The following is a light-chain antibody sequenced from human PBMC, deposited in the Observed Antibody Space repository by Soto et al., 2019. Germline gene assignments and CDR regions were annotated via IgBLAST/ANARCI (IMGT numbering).Light chain of an antibody. CDR2: LGS. V-gene: IGKV2-28*01. Sequence: DIFMTQSPVSLRVTPLQAASTSSRLLKSLLHSNGYNYLDWYLQKPGQSPLLLIYLGSSRASGVPDRFSASGSGTDFTLKISRVEAEDVGVYYCMQALQNPLTFGGGTKVDI. CDR1: KSLLHSNGYNY. J-gene: IGKJ4*01. CDR3: MQALQNPLT.